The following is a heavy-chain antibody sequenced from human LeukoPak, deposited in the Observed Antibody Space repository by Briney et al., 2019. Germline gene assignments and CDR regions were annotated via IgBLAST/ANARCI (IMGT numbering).Heavy chain of an antibody. CDR2: INAGNGNT. J-gene: IGHJ4*02. D-gene: IGHD6-19*01. CDR1: GYTFTSYA. CDR3: ARAFGAGGGAVAGPYFDY. Sequence: ASVKVSCKASGYTFTSYAMHWVRQAPGQRLEWMGWINAGNGNTKYSQKFQGRVTITRDTSASTAYMELSSLRSEDTAVYYCARAFGAGGGAVAGPYFDYWGQGTLVTVSS. V-gene: IGHV1-3*01.